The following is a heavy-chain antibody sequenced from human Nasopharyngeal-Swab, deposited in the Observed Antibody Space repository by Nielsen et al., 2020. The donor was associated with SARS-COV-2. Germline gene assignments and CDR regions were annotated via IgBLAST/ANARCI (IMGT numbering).Heavy chain of an antibody. CDR1: GYTFTSYG. D-gene: IGHD3-3*01. V-gene: IGHV1-18*01. J-gene: IGHJ6*02. CDR2: ISAYNGNT. CDR3: ARDSPLYDFWLGSPLVYYGMDV. Sequence: ASVKVSCKASGYTFTSYGISWVRQAPGQGLEWMGWISAYNGNTNYAQKLQGRVTMTTDTSTSTAYMELRSLRSDDTAVYYCARDSPLYDFWLGSPLVYYGMDVWGQGTTVTVSS.